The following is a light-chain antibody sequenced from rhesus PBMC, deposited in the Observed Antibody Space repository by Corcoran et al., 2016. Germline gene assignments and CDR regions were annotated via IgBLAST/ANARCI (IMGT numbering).Light chain of an antibody. Sequence: DIQMTQSPSSLSASVGDRVTITCRASQVINDYLSWYQQKPGKAPKPLIYVASSLETGVPSRFSGSGTVTDYTLTISSMQPEDIATYHCQQYNNFPLTFGGGTKVEIK. CDR2: VAS. CDR1: QVINDY. CDR3: QQYNNFPLT. V-gene: IGKV1-66*01. J-gene: IGKJ4*01.